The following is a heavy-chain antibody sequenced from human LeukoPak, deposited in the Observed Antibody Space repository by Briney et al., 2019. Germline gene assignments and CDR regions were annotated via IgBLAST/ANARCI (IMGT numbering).Heavy chain of an antibody. CDR3: AREGYIVVVVAAFDY. CDR1: GFTFSDYY. V-gene: IGHV3-11*04. J-gene: IGHJ4*02. D-gene: IGHD2-15*01. CDR2: ISSSGGTM. Sequence: PGGSLRLSCAASGFTFSDYYMSWIRQAPGKGLEWVSYISSSGGTMYYADSLKGRFTISRDNAKNSLYLQMNSLRAEDTAVYYCAREGYIVVVVAAFDYWGQGTLVTVSS.